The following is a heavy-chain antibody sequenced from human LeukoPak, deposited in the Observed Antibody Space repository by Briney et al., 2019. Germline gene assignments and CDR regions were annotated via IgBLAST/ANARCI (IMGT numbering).Heavy chain of an antibody. CDR2: ISSSGSTI. J-gene: IGHJ6*02. CDR3: GRGGGAAMARHYYYGMDV. CDR1: GFTFSDYY. Sequence: PGGSLRLSCAASGFTFSDYYMSWIRQAPGKGLEWVSYISSSGSTIYYADSVKGRFTISRDNAKNSLYLQMNSLRAEDTAVYYCGRGGGAAMARHYYYGMDVWGQGTTVTVSS. D-gene: IGHD5-18*01. V-gene: IGHV3-11*01.